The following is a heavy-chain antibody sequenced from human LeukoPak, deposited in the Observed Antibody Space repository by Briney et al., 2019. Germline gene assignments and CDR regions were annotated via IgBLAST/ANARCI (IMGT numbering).Heavy chain of an antibody. CDR3: VRDTFSPDAFDI. V-gene: IGHV3-21*01. D-gene: IGHD3-16*01. CDR2: ISTSISYI. Sequence: GGSLRLSCAASGFTFSSYSMNWVRQAPGKGREWVSSISTSISYIYSADSVKGRFTISRDNAKNSLYLQMNSLRAEDTAVYYCVRDTFSPDAFDIWGQGTMVTVSS. J-gene: IGHJ3*02. CDR1: GFTFSSYS.